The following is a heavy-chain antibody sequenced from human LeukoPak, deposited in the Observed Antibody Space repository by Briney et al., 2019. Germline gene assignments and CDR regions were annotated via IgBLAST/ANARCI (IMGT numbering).Heavy chain of an antibody. CDR2: ISSSSSYI. Sequence: GGSLRLSCAASGFTFSSYSMNWVRQAPGKGLEWVSSISSSSSYIYYADSVKGRFTISRDNAKNSLYLQMSSLRAEDTAVYYCARAYWSGYYSMWGQGTLVTVSS. CDR3: ARAYWSGYYSM. CDR1: GFTFSSYS. V-gene: IGHV3-21*01. J-gene: IGHJ4*02. D-gene: IGHD3-3*01.